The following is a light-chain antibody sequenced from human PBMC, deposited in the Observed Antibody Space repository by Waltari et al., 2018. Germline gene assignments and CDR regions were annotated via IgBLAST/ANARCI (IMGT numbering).Light chain of an antibody. J-gene: IGLJ1*01. CDR2: DVS. CDR1: SSDVGGYTY. CDR3: CSYAGSPYV. Sequence: QSALTQPRSVSGSPGQSVTISCTGTSSDVGGYTYVSWYQQHPCKAPKFMIYDVSKRPSGVPDRFSGSKSGNTASLTISGLQAEDEADYYCCSYAGSPYVFGTGTKVTVL. V-gene: IGLV2-11*01.